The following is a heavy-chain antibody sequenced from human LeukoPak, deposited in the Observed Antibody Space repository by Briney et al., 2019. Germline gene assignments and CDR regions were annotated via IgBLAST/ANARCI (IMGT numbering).Heavy chain of an antibody. V-gene: IGHV3-21*01. Sequence: GGSLRLSCAASGFTFSTYIMNWVRQTPGKGLEWVSSIGTSTSYIYYADSVKGRFTISRDNAKNSLYLEMNSLRAEDTAVYYCARDFYERGDWGQGTLVTVSS. CDR3: ARDFYERGD. D-gene: IGHD5/OR15-5a*01. CDR1: GFTFSTYI. CDR2: IGTSTSYI. J-gene: IGHJ1*01.